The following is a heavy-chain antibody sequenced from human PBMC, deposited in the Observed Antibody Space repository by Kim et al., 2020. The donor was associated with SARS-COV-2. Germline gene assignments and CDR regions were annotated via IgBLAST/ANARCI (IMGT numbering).Heavy chain of an antibody. V-gene: IGHV3-49*03. Sequence: GGSLRLSCTASGFTFGDYAVSWFRQAPGKGLEWVGFIRSKAFGGTSEYSASVACRFSISRDDSKSNDYLQINGLKTEDRDVYYCISYTVVRGVRGRDYWGQGTLVTVSS. D-gene: IGHD3-10*01. CDR3: ISYTVVRGVRGRDY. CDR1: GFTFGDYA. J-gene: IGHJ4*02. CDR2: IRSKAFGGTS.